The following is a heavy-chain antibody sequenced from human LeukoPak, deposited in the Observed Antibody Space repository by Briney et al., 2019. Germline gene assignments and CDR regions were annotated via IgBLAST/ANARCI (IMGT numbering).Heavy chain of an antibody. CDR1: RYTFTSYA. J-gene: IGHJ6*02. CDR2: INASNGNT. D-gene: IGHD6-13*01. CDR3: ARSIAAAGGLDV. Sequence: ASVKVSCKASRYTFTSYAMHWVRQAPGQRLEWMGWINASNGNTKYSQKFQGRVTITRDTSASTAYMELSSLRSEDTAVYFCARSIAAAGGLDVWGQGTTVTVSS. V-gene: IGHV1-3*01.